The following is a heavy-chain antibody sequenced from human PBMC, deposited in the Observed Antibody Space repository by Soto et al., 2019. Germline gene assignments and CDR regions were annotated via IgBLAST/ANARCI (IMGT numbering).Heavy chain of an antibody. V-gene: IGHV3-9*01. CDR2: ISWNSGSI. CDR3: AKGPLYGGYYFDY. Sequence: GGSLRLSCAASGFTFDDYAMHWVRQAPGKGLEWVSGISWNSGSIGYADSVKGRFTISRDNAKNSLYLQMNSLRAEDTALYYWAKGPLYGGYYFDYWGQGTLVTVSS. J-gene: IGHJ4*02. D-gene: IGHD2-15*01. CDR1: GFTFDDYA.